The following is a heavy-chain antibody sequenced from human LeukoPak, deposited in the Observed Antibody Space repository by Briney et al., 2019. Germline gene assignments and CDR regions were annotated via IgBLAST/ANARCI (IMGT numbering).Heavy chain of an antibody. D-gene: IGHD2-2*01. Sequence: PGGALRLSCAASGFTFTTYWMSWVRQAPGKGVEGVANIKQDGREKYYVDSVKGRFTISRDNAKNSLFLQMNSLRAEDTAVYYCARGRVPAGAPYYFDYWGQGTLVTVSS. CDR2: IKQDGREK. J-gene: IGHJ4*02. V-gene: IGHV3-7*03. CDR3: ARGRVPAGAPYYFDY. CDR1: GFTFTTYW.